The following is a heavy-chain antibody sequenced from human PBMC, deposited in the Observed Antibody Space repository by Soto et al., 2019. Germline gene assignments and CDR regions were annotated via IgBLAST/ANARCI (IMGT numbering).Heavy chain of an antibody. D-gene: IGHD3-10*01. CDR3: ARRYGSGKRGMDV. V-gene: IGHV4-39*01. CDR2: IYYSGSA. Sequence: KYSETLSLTCTVSGGSISSSSYYWGWIRQPPGKGLEWIGSIYYSGSAYYNPSLKSRVTISVDTSKNQFSLKLSSVTAADTAVYYCARRYGSGKRGMDVWGQGTTVTVSS. CDR1: GGSISSSSYY. J-gene: IGHJ6*02.